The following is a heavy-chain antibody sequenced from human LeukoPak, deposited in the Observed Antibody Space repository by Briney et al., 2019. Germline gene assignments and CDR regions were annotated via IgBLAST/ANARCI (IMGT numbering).Heavy chain of an antibody. D-gene: IGHD6-19*01. CDR2: ISGSGGST. Sequence: PGGSLRLSCAASGFTFSSYEMNWVRQAPGQGLEWVSAISGSGGSTYYADSVKGRFTISRDNSKNILYLQMNSLRAEDTAIYYCAKKSAWFVEGENWGQGALVSVSS. CDR3: AKKSAWFVEGEN. CDR1: GFTFSSYE. J-gene: IGHJ4*02. V-gene: IGHV3-23*01.